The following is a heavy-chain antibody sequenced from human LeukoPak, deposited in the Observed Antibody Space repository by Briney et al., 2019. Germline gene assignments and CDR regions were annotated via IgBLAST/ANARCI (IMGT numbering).Heavy chain of an antibody. J-gene: IGHJ4*02. CDR3: ARAPPYCSGGSCYFFDY. Sequence: SETLSLTCTVSGGSISSYYWSWIRQPAGKGLEWIGRIYTSGSTNYNPSLKSRVTMSVDTSKNQFSPKLSSVTAADTAVYYCARAPPYCSGGSCYFFDYWGQGTLVTVSS. CDR2: IYTSGST. CDR1: GGSISSYY. V-gene: IGHV4-4*07. D-gene: IGHD2-15*01.